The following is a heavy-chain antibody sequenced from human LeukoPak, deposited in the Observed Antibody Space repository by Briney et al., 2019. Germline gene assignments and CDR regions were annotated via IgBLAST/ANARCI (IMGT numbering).Heavy chain of an antibody. Sequence: SETLSLTCTVSGGSISSYYWSWIRQPPGKGLEWIGYIYYSGSTNYNPSLKSRVTISVDTSKNQFSLKLSSVTAADTAVYCCARYNWNDVGHYGMDVWGQGTTVTVSS. D-gene: IGHD1-1*01. CDR3: ARYNWNDVGHYGMDV. V-gene: IGHV4-59*08. CDR1: GGSISSYY. J-gene: IGHJ6*02. CDR2: IYYSGST.